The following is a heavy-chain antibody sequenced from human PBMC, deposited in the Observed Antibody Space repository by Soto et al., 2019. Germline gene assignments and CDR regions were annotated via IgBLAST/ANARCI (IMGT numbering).Heavy chain of an antibody. J-gene: IGHJ3*02. D-gene: IGHD3-9*01. V-gene: IGHV4-59*08. Sequence: PSETLSLTCTVSGGSISSYYWSWIRQPPGKGLEWIGYIYYSGSTNYNPSLKSRVTISVDTSKNQFSLKLSSVTAADTAVYYCASTYYDILTGFYDAFDIWDQGTMVTVSS. CDR2: IYYSGST. CDR1: GGSISSYY. CDR3: ASTYYDILTGFYDAFDI.